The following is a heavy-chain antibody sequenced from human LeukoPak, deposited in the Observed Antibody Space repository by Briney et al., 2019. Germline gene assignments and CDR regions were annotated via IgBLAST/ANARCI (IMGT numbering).Heavy chain of an antibody. CDR2: ISGSGGST. V-gene: IGHV3-23*01. D-gene: IGHD6-6*01. CDR1: GFTFNNYA. CDR3: ARLIGSSSGFDY. Sequence: PGGSLRLSCTASGFTFNNYAMSWVRQAPGKGLEWVSAISGSGGSTYYADSVKGRFTISRDNSKNTLYLQMNSLRAEDTAVYYCARLIGSSSGFDYWGQGTLVTVSS. J-gene: IGHJ4*02.